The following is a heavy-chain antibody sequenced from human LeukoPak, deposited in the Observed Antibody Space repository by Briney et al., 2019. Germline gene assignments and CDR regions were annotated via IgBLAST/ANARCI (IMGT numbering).Heavy chain of an antibody. D-gene: IGHD1-26*01. V-gene: IGHV3-30-3*01. J-gene: IGHJ4*02. Sequence: GGSLRLSCAASGFTFSSYAMHWVRQAPGKGLEWVAVISYDGSNKYYADSVKGRFTISRDNSKNTLYLQMNSLRAEDTAVYYCAMPGASPIVGATALDYWGQGTLVTVSS. CDR3: AMPGASPIVGATALDY. CDR2: ISYDGSNK. CDR1: GFTFSSYA.